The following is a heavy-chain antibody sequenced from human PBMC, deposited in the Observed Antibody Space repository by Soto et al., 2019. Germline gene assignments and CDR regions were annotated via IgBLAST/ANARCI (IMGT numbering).Heavy chain of an antibody. D-gene: IGHD2-15*01. CDR3: ARGGKVDVVVVAARPTNWFDP. CDR2: IYYSGST. Sequence: SETLSLTCTVSGGSISSGGYYWSWIRQHPGKGLEWIGYIYYSGSTYYNPSLKSRVTISVDTSKNQFSLKLSSVTAADTAVYYCARGGKVDVVVVAARPTNWFDPWGQGTLVTVSS. CDR1: GGSISSGGYY. J-gene: IGHJ5*02. V-gene: IGHV4-31*03.